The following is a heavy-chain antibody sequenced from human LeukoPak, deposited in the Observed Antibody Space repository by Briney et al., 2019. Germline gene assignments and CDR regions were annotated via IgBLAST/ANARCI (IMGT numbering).Heavy chain of an antibody. D-gene: IGHD3-22*01. V-gene: IGHV4-31*03. Sequence: SQTLSLTCTVSGGSISSGGYYWSWIRQHPGKGLEWIGYIYYSGSTYYNPSLKSRVTISVDTSKNQFSLKLSSVTAADTAVYYCARGSSGYYLLLLQHWGHGTLVTVSS. J-gene: IGHJ1*01. CDR2: IYYSGST. CDR3: ARGSSGYYLLLLQH. CDR1: GGSISSGGYY.